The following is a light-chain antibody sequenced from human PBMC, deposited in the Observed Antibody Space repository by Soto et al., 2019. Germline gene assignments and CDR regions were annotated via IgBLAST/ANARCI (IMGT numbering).Light chain of an antibody. V-gene: IGKV3-20*01. J-gene: IGKJ1*01. CDR3: QQYGRTPLT. Sequence: VLTQSPGTLPLSPGERATLSCRASEGVSSGYLAWYQQKPGQAPRLLIYGASRRATGIPDRFSGSGSGTDFTLTISRLEPEGFDVYHCQQYGRTPLTFGQGTKV. CDR1: EGVSSGY. CDR2: GAS.